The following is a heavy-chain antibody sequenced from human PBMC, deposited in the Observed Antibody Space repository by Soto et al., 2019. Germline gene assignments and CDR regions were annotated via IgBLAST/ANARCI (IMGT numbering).Heavy chain of an antibody. CDR3: SRVDPGETSPFDH. CDR2: INPFDGSR. CDR1: GYIFTSYY. Sequence: GASVKVSCKASGYIFTSYYLHWVRQAPGQGLEWMGWINPFDGSRMFAQSFQGRVTFTRDTSTSTVYMELSGLRSDDTVVYYCSRVDPGETSPFDHWGQGTLVTVSS. D-gene: IGHD3-10*01. J-gene: IGHJ4*02. V-gene: IGHV1-46*03.